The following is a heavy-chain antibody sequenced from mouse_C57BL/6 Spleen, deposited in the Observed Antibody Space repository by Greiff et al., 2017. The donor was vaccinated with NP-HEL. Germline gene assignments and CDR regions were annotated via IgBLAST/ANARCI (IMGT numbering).Heavy chain of an antibody. V-gene: IGHV1-59*01. CDR2: IDPSDSYT. CDR1: GYTFTSYW. Sequence: QVQLQQPGAELVRPGTSVKLSCKASGYTFTSYWMHWVKQRPGQGLEWIGVIDPSDSYTNYNQKFKGKATLTVGTSSSTAYMQLSSLTSEDSAVYYCASSSPFVWGTGTTVTVSS. J-gene: IGHJ1*03. CDR3: ASSSPFV. D-gene: IGHD1-1*01.